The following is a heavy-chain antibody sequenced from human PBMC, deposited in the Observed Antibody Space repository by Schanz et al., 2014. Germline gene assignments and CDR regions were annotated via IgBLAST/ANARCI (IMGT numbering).Heavy chain of an antibody. J-gene: IGHJ6*02. V-gene: IGHV3-13*04. Sequence: EVQLVESGGGLVQPGGSLRLSCAASGFSIRNHDMHWVRQATGAGLEWVSAIGTAGDTFYLDSVKGRFTISRENAKNSVYLQMNSQRAEDRAVYYYARDFDDRRDYGSGYCLGDCMDVWGQGTTVTVSS. CDR3: ARDFDDRRDYGSGYCLGDCMDV. CDR2: IGTAGDT. CDR1: GFSIRNHD. D-gene: IGHD3-10*01.